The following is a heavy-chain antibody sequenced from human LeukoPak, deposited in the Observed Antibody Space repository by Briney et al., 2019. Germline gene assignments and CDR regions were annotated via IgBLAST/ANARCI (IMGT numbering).Heavy chain of an antibody. D-gene: IGHD6-19*01. CDR1: GFTFSSYA. CDR2: VSGSGDST. J-gene: IGHJ4*02. Sequence: PGGSLRLSCAASGFTFSSYAMSWVRQAPGKGLEWVSVVSGSGDSTYYADSVKGRFTISRDNSKNTLYLQMNSLRAEDTAVYYCAKSHARGWGTYCFDYWGQGTLVTVSS. V-gene: IGHV3-23*01. CDR3: AKSHARGWGTYCFDY.